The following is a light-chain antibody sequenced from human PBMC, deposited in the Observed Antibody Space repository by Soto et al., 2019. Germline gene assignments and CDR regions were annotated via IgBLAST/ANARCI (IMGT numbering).Light chain of an antibody. J-gene: IGKJ3*01. CDR2: SAS. CDR1: QSIDTF. V-gene: IGKV1-39*01. CDR3: QQCGSPPFT. Sequence: DIQMTQSPSSLSASVGDRVTITCRASQSIDTFLSWYRQKPGKAPELLIYSASRLQRGAPSRFSGSGSGTDFILTISRLQREDFAVYYCQQCGSPPFTFGPGTKVDIK.